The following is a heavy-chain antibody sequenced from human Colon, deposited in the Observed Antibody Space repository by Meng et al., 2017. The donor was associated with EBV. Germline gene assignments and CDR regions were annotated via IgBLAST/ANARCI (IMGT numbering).Heavy chain of an antibody. D-gene: IGHD6-19*01. J-gene: IGHJ4*02. Sequence: RWGDGLLKPSATPSLPVPVYGGSFRGHYWTWIRQPPGKGLEWIGEINHSGSTNYNPSLKSRVTISTDTSKNQFSLKVKSVTAADTAVYFCARLYPPDQWLLTSDTSEYWGQGTLVTVSS. CDR1: GGSFRGHY. CDR2: INHSGST. V-gene: IGHV4-34*01. CDR3: ARLYPPDQWLLTSDTSEY.